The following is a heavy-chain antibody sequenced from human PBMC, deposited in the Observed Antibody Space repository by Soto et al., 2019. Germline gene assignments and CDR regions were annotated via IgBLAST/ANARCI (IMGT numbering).Heavy chain of an antibody. CDR2: IYYSGST. V-gene: IGHV4-59*01. CDR1: GGSISSYY. J-gene: IGHJ4*02. Sequence: TSETLSLTCTVSGGSISSYYWSWIRQPPGKGLEWIGYIYYSGSTNYNPSLKSRVTISVDTSKNQFSLKLSSVTAADTAVYYCARDHAGSSWFDYWGQGTLVTVSS. D-gene: IGHD6-13*01. CDR3: ARDHAGSSWFDY.